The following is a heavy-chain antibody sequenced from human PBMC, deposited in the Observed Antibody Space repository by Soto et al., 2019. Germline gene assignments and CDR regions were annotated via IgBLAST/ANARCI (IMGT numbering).Heavy chain of an antibody. CDR2: IDPSDSYT. V-gene: IGHV5-10-1*01. J-gene: IGHJ4*02. CDR3: ARLNLAPAAPPYYFDY. Sequence: PGESLKISCKGSGYSFTSYWISWVRQMPGKGLEWMGRIDPSDSYTNYSPSFQGHVTISADKSISTAYLQWSSLKASDTAMYYCARLNLAPAAPPYYFDYWGQGTLVTVSS. D-gene: IGHD2-2*01. CDR1: GYSFTSYW.